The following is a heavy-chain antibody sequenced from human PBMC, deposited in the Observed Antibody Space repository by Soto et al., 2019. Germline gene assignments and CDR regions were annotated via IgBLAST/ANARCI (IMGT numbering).Heavy chain of an antibody. V-gene: IGHV3-15*01. Sequence: GGSLRLSCAVSGFTFSDAWMTWVRQAPGKGLEWVGRIKSKADGETTDYAAAVKGRFTISRDHSKNTLYLQMGSLKTEDTAVYFCTTVRTAMIVAVFDNWGQGTPVTVSS. CDR1: GFTFSDAW. D-gene: IGHD3-22*01. CDR3: TTVRTAMIVAVFDN. J-gene: IGHJ4*02. CDR2: IKSKADGETT.